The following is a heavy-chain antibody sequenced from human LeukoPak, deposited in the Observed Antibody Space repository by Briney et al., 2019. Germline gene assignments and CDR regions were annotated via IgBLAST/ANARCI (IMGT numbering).Heavy chain of an antibody. V-gene: IGHV3-30*18. Sequence: PGGSLRLSCAASGFTFSNYGMHWVRQAPGKGLEWVAAISYDGSTEYYADSVKGRLTSSRDNSKNTLYLQMNSLRPEDTAVYYCAKDSSVWVVGAISFFDYWGQGTLVTVSS. D-gene: IGHD1-26*01. CDR1: GFTFSNYG. J-gene: IGHJ4*02. CDR2: ISYDGSTE. CDR3: AKDSSVWVVGAISFFDY.